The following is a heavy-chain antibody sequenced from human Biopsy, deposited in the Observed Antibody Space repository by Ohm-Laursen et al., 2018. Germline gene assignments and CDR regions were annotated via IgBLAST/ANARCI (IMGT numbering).Heavy chain of an antibody. D-gene: IGHD3-16*01. CDR2: INLSGRYT. CDR1: GYAFHTFY. Sequence: GSSVKVSCKLSGYAFHTFYTHWVRQAPGQGLEWLGDINLSGRYTRNAQSFQGRVTMTMDTSTSTVSMELSVLTSDDTAVDFCSWARGIGTSIADGLDYWGQGTMVTVSS. CDR3: SWARGIGTSIADGLDY. J-gene: IGHJ4*02. V-gene: IGHV1-46*02.